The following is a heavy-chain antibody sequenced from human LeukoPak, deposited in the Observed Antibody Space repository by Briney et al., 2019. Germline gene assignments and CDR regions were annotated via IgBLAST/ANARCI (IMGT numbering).Heavy chain of an antibody. Sequence: GRSLRLSCAASGFTLSNYAMHWVRQAPGKGLEWVAIITYDGSNKDYADVVKGRFTISRDNAKNSLYLQMNSLRVEDTAVYYCARDLGATIFDFDYWGQGTLVTVSS. CDR1: GFTLSNYA. J-gene: IGHJ4*02. CDR2: ITYDGSNK. V-gene: IGHV3-30*04. D-gene: IGHD1-26*01. CDR3: ARDLGATIFDFDY.